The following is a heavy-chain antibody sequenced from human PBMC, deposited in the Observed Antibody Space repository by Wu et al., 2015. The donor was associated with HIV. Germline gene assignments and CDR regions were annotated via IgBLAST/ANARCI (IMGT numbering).Heavy chain of an antibody. CDR3: ARGSILEMSTASYYYYVMDV. J-gene: IGHJ6*02. CDR1: GGTFRNHA. D-gene: IGHD5-24*01. Sequence: QVQLVQSGAEVKKPGSSVKVSCKASGGTFRNHAISWVRQAPGQGLEWMGRIIPIPGTAIYAQRFQGRVTITADKPTNTAYMELSTLRPDDTAVYYCARGSILEMSTASYYYYVMDVWGQGTTVTVSS. V-gene: IGHV1-69*04. CDR2: IIPIPGTA.